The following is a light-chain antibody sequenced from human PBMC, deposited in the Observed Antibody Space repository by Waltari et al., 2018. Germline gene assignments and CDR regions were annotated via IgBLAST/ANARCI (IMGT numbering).Light chain of an antibody. CDR2: YAS. CDR3: QERSRLPYT. CDR1: QSTSSY. J-gene: IGKJ2*01. Sequence: IQMIQSPSSLSASVGDRVTITCRASQSTSSYLNWYQQKPGKAPQLLIYYASSLQSGVPSMFSGSGSVTDFTLTISRLQPEDFATYYCQERSRLPYTFGQGTKVDIK. V-gene: IGKV1-39*01.